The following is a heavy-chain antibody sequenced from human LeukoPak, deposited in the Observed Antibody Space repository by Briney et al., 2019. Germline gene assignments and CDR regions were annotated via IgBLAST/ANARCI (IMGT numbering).Heavy chain of an antibody. Sequence: GRSLRLSCAASGFTFDDYAMHWVRQAPGKGLEWVSGISWNSGNIGYADSVKGRFTISRDNAKNSLYLQMNSLRAEDTALYYCAKDSSIVRGVEAFDIWGQGTMVTVSS. J-gene: IGHJ3*02. D-gene: IGHD3-10*01. CDR2: ISWNSGNI. CDR1: GFTFDDYA. V-gene: IGHV3-9*01. CDR3: AKDSSIVRGVEAFDI.